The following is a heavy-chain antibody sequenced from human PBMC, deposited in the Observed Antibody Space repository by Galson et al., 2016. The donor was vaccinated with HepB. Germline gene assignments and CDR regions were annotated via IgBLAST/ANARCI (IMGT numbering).Heavy chain of an antibody. D-gene: IGHD4-17*01. Sequence: SLRLSCAASGFDFSHYAMHWVRQAPGKGLEWVTVTSSDGGENSYKDSVKGRFTVARDNSRNTLYLQMSSLRADDTAVYFCARQLDDYADYARFYYYAMDVWGQGTTVTVSS. CDR1: GFDFSHYA. CDR3: ARQLDDYADYARFYYYAMDV. V-gene: IGHV3-30*04. J-gene: IGHJ6*02. CDR2: TSSDGGEN.